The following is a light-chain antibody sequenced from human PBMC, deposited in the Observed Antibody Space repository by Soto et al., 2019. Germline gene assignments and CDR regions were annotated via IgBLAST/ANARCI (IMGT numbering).Light chain of an antibody. V-gene: IGKV1-39*01. J-gene: IGKJ2*01. CDR3: QQTYSTLNT. CDR2: TAS. CDR1: QNIRSY. Sequence: DIQVTQSPSSLSASVGDRVTITCRAGQNIRSYLNWYQQRPEKPPKLLIHTASPLQSGVPSRFSGSGSGTDFTLTISSLHPEDFATYYCQQTYSTLNTFGQGTKLEIK.